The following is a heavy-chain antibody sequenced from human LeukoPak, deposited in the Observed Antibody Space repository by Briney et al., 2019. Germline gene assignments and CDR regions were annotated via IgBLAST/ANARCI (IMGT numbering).Heavy chain of an antibody. V-gene: IGHV3-74*01. Sequence: GGSPRLSCAASRFTFSNYWMHWVRQGPGKGLVWVSRISGDGRITRNADSVKGRFFISRDNAKNTLYLQMNSLRAEDTAVYYCARGGSPPEALGDTFDIWGQGTMVTVSS. J-gene: IGHJ3*02. CDR1: RFTFSNYW. D-gene: IGHD1-26*01. CDR2: ISGDGRIT. CDR3: ARGGSPPEALGDTFDI.